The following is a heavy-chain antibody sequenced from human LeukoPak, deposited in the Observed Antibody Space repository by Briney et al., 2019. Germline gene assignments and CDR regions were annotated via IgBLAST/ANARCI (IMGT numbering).Heavy chain of an antibody. CDR1: GGSISSYY. CDR2: IYYSGST. Sequence: SETLSLTCTVSGGSISSYYWSWIRQPPGKGLEWIGYIYYSGSTNCNPSLKSLVTISVDTSKNQFSLKLSSVTAADTAVYYCARGKYSSSSSSDYWGQGTLVTVSS. J-gene: IGHJ4*02. D-gene: IGHD6-6*01. CDR3: ARGKYSSSSSSDY. V-gene: IGHV4-59*01.